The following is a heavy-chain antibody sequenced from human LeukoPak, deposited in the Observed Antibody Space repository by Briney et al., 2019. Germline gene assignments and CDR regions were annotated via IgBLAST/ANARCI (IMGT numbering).Heavy chain of an antibody. CDR2: IGQDGITK. J-gene: IGHJ6*02. V-gene: IGHV3-7*03. CDR3: AKGRPDIVVVPAAPYYYYGMDV. CDR1: GVTFSDYG. Sequence: GGSLRLSCAAFGVTFSDYGMTWVRQSPGKGLEWVATIGQDGITKYYADSVEGRFTISRDNSKNTLYLQMNSLRAEDTAVYYCAKGRPDIVVVPAAPYYYYGMDVWGQGTTVTVSS. D-gene: IGHD2-2*01.